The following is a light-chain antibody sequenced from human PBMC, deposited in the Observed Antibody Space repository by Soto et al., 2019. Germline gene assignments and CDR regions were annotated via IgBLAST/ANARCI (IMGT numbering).Light chain of an antibody. Sequence: EIVLTQSPATLSLSPGERATLSCRASQSVGSYLGWYQHKPGQAPRLLIYDASNRAPGIPARFSGSGSGTDFTLTISSLEPEDFAVYYSQQRSNWPRGTFGQGTKLEI. CDR3: QQRSNWPRGT. CDR2: DAS. CDR1: QSVGSY. V-gene: IGKV3-11*01. J-gene: IGKJ2*01.